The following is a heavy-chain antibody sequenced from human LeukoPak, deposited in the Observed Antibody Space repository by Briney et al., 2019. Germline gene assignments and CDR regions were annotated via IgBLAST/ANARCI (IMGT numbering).Heavy chain of an antibody. V-gene: IGHV4-39*01. CDR3: ARHGGNYYLDY. CDR2: IYYSGNT. J-gene: IGHJ4*02. Sequence: PSETLSLTCTVSGGSTTSSNFYWGWIRQPPGKGLEWIGSIYYSGNTNYNPSLKSRVTISVDTSKNQSSLKLSSVTAADTAVYYCARHGGNYYLDYWGQGTLVTVSS. D-gene: IGHD1-26*01. CDR1: GGSTTSSNFY.